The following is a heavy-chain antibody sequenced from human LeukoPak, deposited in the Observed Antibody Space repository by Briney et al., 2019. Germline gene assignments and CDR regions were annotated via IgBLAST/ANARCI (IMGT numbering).Heavy chain of an antibody. J-gene: IGHJ4*02. V-gene: IGHV7-4-1*02. D-gene: IGHD3-10*01. CDR1: GYTFTSYA. Sequence: ASVKVSCKASGYTFTSYAMNWVRQAPGQGLEWMGWINTNTGNPTYAQGFTGRFVFSLDTSVSTAYLQISSLKAEDTAVYYCARGQYYGSGSYYPPRSYWGQGTLVTVSS. CDR2: INTNTGNP. CDR3: ARGQYYGSGSYYPPRSY.